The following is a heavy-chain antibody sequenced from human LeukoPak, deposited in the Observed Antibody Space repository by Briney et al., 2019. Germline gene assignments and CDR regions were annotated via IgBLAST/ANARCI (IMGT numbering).Heavy chain of an antibody. CDR1: GFTFSSYS. CDR2: ISSSSSYI. CDR3: ARAGVYYYGSGSCMDA. V-gene: IGHV3-21*01. D-gene: IGHD3-10*01. Sequence: PGGSLRLSCAASGFTFSSYSMNWVRQAPGKGLEWISSISSSSSYIYYANSVKGRFTISRDNAKNSLYLQMNSLRAEDTAVYYCARAGVYYYGSGSCMDAWGQGTTVTVSS. J-gene: IGHJ6*02.